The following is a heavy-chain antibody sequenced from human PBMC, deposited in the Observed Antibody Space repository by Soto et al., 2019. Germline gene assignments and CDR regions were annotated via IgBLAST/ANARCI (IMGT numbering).Heavy chain of an antibody. V-gene: IGHV1-69*13. D-gene: IGHD6-13*01. CDR2: IIPIFGTA. CDR3: ARDSPGIAAAGTYYYYGMDV. Sequence: RASVKVSCKASGGTFSSYAISWVRQAPGQGLEWMGGIIPIFGTANYAQKFQGRVTITADESTSTAYMELSSLRSEDTAVYYCARDSPGIAAAGTYYYYGMDVWGQGTTVTVSS. CDR1: GGTFSSYA. J-gene: IGHJ6*02.